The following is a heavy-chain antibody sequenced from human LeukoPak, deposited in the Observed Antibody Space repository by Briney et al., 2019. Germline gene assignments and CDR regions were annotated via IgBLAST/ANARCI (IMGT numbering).Heavy chain of an antibody. J-gene: IGHJ3*02. CDR3: ARVGSGSSNAFDI. Sequence: PGGSLRLSCAASGFTFSSYSMNWVRQAPGKGLEWVSSISSSSSYIYYADSVKGRFTISRDNAKNSLYLQMNSLRAEDTAVYCCARVGSGSSNAFDIWGQGTMVTVSS. CDR1: GFTFSSYS. D-gene: IGHD1-26*01. V-gene: IGHV3-21*01. CDR2: ISSSSSYI.